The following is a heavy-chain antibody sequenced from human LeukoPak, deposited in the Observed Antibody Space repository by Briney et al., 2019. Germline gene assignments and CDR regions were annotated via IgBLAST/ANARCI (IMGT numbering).Heavy chain of an antibody. J-gene: IGHJ4*02. CDR1: GESFSGYY. Sequence: SETLSLTCAVYGESFSGYYWSWIRQPPGKGLEWIGEINHSGSSNYNPFRKGRLTISVETSKSQFSLNLRSVSAADTAVYYCARGPNPVMMTAILGYWGQGALVTVSS. V-gene: IGHV4-34*01. CDR3: ARGPNPVMMTAILGY. D-gene: IGHD2-21*02. CDR2: INHSGSS.